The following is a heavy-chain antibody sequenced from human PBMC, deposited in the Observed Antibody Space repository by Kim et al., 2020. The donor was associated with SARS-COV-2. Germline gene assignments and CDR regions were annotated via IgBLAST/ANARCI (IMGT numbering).Heavy chain of an antibody. D-gene: IGHD3-10*01. Sequence: GGSLRLSCASSGITFSDAWMSWVRQAPGKGLEWVGRIKSKIDGGTLDYAAPVKGRFTISRDDSKNTLYLQMSNLKTEDTAVYYCTTFHYHYDSGMIFPPNWYCMDVWGQGTTVTVS. CDR2: IKSKIDGGTL. V-gene: IGHV3-15*01. J-gene: IGHJ6*02. CDR3: TTFHYHYDSGMIFPPNWYCMDV. CDR1: GITFSDAW.